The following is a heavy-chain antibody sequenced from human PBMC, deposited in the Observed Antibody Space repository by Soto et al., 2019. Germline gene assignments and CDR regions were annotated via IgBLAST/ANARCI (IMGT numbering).Heavy chain of an antibody. V-gene: IGHV4-59*01. J-gene: IGHJ4*02. Sequence: QVQLQESGPGLVKPSETLSLTCTVSGGSISSYYWSWIRQPPGKGLVWIGYIYYSGSTNYNPSLKSRVTISVDTSKNQFSLKLSSVTAADMAVYYCARDQGVATIGGNFDYWGQGTLVTVSS. D-gene: IGHD5-12*01. CDR1: GGSISSYY. CDR3: ARDQGVATIGGNFDY. CDR2: IYYSGST.